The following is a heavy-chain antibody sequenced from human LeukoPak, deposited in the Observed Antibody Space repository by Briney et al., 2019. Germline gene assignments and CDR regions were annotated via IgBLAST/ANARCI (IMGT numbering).Heavy chain of an antibody. CDR1: GFSFSSFS. V-gene: IGHV3-21*04. CDR3: ARVWGYSSSVRSYYYYYMDV. CDR2: ISGGSSFT. D-gene: IGHD6-6*01. Sequence: GGCLRLSCAASGFSFSSFSMNWVRQAPGKGLEWVSYISGGSSFTYYVDSVKGRFTISRDNAKNSLYLQMNSLRAEDTAVYYCARVWGYSSSVRSYYYYYMDVWGKGTTVTVSS. J-gene: IGHJ6*03.